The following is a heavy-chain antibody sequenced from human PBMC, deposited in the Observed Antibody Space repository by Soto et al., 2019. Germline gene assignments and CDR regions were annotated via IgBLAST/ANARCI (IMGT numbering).Heavy chain of an antibody. Sequence: QVQLVQSGAEVKKPGSSVKVSCKASGGTFSSYTISWVRQAPGQGLEWMGRIIPILGIANYAQKFQGRVTITADKSTSTAYRELSSLRSEDTAVYYCARGGAVAATGPFDYWGQGTLVTVSS. CDR1: GGTFSSYT. D-gene: IGHD6-19*01. CDR2: IIPILGIA. J-gene: IGHJ4*02. CDR3: ARGGAVAATGPFDY. V-gene: IGHV1-69*02.